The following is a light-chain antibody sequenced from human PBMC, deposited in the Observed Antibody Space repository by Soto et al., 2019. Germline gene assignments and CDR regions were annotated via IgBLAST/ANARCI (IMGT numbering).Light chain of an antibody. Sequence: DIQMTHSPSTLSASVGYRFTITCRASQSILTWLASYQQKPGKAPKLLIYDASNLQSGVPSRFRGSVSGTEFTLPISSLQTHDFATYYCQQYKSYYTITFGHGTRLEIK. CDR3: QQYKSYYTIT. J-gene: IGKJ5*01. CDR2: DAS. V-gene: IGKV1-5*01. CDR1: QSILTW.